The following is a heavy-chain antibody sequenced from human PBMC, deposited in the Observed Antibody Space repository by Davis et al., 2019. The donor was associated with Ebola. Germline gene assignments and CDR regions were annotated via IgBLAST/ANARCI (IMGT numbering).Heavy chain of an antibody. Sequence: GESLKISCAASGFTFSNYDMGWVRQVPGKGLEWVSGVSGRAGRTYYADSVKGRFTISRDNSKNTLYLQMNSLRAEDTATYYCARYCIWDDCSYFDFWGQGTLVTVSS. CDR1: GFTFSNYD. D-gene: IGHD2-21*01. J-gene: IGHJ4*02. V-gene: IGHV3-23*01. CDR2: VSGRAGRT. CDR3: ARYCIWDDCSYFDF.